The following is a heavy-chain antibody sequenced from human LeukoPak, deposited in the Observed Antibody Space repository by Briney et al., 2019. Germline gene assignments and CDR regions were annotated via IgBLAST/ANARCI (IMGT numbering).Heavy chain of an antibody. D-gene: IGHD3-3*01. CDR2: ISSSGSTI. CDR1: GFTFSDYY. J-gene: IGHJ6*03. V-gene: IGHV3-11*04. Sequence: PGGSLRLSCAASGFTFSDYYMSWIRQAPGKGLEWVSYISSSGSTIYYADSVKGRFTISRDNAKNSLYLQMNGLRAEDTAVYYCARVLSTNHDFWSGYRPYYYHYMGVWGKGTTVTVSS. CDR3: ARVLSTNHDFWSGYRPYYYHYMGV.